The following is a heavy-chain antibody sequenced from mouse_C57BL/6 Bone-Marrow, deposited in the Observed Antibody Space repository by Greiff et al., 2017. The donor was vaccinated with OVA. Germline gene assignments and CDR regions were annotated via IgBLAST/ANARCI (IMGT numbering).Heavy chain of an antibody. V-gene: IGHV5-2*01. CDR1: EYEFPSHD. CDR3: ARHNDYDWYFDV. CDR2: INSDGGST. Sequence: EVKLVESGGGLVQPGESLKLSCESNEYEFPSHDMSWVRKTPATRLELVAAINSDGGSTYYPDTMERRFIISRDNTKKTLYLQMSSLRSEDTAVYYCARHNDYDWYFDVWGTGTTVTVSS. D-gene: IGHD2-4*01. J-gene: IGHJ1*03.